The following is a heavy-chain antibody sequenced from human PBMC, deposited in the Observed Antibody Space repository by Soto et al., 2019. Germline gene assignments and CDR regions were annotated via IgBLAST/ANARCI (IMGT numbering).Heavy chain of an antibody. CDR2: IYYSGST. V-gene: IGHV4-59*01. D-gene: IGHD3-3*01. J-gene: IGHJ5*02. CDR3: ARENRITIFGVVTNNWFDP. Sequence: SETLSLTCTVSGGTISSYYWSWIRQPPGKGLEWIGYIYYSGSTNYNPSLKSRVTISVDTSNNQFSLKLSSVTAADTAVYYCARENRITIFGVVTNNWFDPWGQGTLVTVSS. CDR1: GGTISSYY.